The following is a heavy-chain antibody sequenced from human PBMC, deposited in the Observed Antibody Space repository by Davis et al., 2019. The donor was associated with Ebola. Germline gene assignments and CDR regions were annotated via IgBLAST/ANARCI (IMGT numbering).Heavy chain of an antibody. Sequence: GESLKISCSVSALMFSSFAIHWVRQAPGKGLQYVSGITNNGGSTSYSDSVKGRFIISRDDSKNTVYLQMNSLRAEDTAVYYCAKDRPPYPDLDYWGQGTLVTVSS. CDR3: AKDRPPYPDLDY. D-gene: IGHD2-21*01. V-gene: IGHV3-64*04. CDR1: ALMFSSFA. CDR2: ITNNGGST. J-gene: IGHJ4*02.